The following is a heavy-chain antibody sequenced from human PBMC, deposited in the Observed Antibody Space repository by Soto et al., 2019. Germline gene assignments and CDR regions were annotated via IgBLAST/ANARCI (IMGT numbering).Heavy chain of an antibody. J-gene: IGHJ6*02. V-gene: IGHV3-33*01. CDR2: IWYDGSNK. D-gene: IGHD2-21*02. CDR3: ARIRDSNYYYYGMDV. Sequence: QVQLVESGGGVVQPGRSLRLSCAASGFTFSSYGMHWVRQAPGKGLEWVAVIWYDGSNKYYVDSVKGRFTISRDNSKNTLYLQMNSLRAEDTAVYYCARIRDSNYYYYGMDVWGQGTTVTVSS. CDR1: GFTFSSYG.